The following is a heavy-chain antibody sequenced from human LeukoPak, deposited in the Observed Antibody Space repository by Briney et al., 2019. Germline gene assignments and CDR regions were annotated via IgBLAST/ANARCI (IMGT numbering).Heavy chain of an antibody. CDR2: INTRGGSI. V-gene: IGHV1-46*01. CDR3: ARDSRLVSSGFDY. CDR1: GYTFTSYY. J-gene: IGHJ4*02. D-gene: IGHD3-22*01. Sequence: ASVKVSCKASGYTFTSYYIHWVRQAPGQGLDWMGIINTRGGSISYAQKFQGRVTMTRDMSTSTVYMELSSLRSEDTAVYYCARDSRLVSSGFDYWGQGTLVTVSS.